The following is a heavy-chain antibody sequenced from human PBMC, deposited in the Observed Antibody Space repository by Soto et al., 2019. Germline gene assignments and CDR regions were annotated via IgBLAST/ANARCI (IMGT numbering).Heavy chain of an antibody. Sequence: GGSLRLSCAASGFTFSSYAMSWVRQAPGKGLEWVSAISGSGGSTYYADSVKGRFTISRDNSKNTLYLQMNSLRAEDTAVYYCANFEVVHSSSSIPFDYWGQGTLVTVSS. D-gene: IGHD6-6*01. CDR1: GFTFSSYA. V-gene: IGHV3-23*01. J-gene: IGHJ4*02. CDR3: ANFEVVHSSSSIPFDY. CDR2: ISGSGGST.